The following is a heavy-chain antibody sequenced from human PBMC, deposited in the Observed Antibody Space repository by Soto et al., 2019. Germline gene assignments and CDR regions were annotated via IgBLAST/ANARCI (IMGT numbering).Heavy chain of an antibody. J-gene: IGHJ5*02. CDR2: ISAYNGNT. D-gene: IGHD2-2*03. CDR1: GYTFTSYG. CDR3: ARDVDIVLVPASFDP. Sequence: ASVKVSCKASGYTFTSYGISWVRQAPGQTLEKIGWISAYNGNTNYAQKLQGRVTMTTDTSTSTAYMELRSLRSDDTAVYYCARDVDIVLVPASFDPWGQGTLVTVSS. V-gene: IGHV1-18*01.